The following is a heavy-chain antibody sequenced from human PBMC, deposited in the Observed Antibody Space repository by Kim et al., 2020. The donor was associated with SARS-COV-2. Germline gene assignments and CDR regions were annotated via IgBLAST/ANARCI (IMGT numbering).Heavy chain of an antibody. J-gene: IGHJ6*02. V-gene: IGHV6-1*01. D-gene: IGHD3-22*01. CDR3: ARVHYYDSSGPPRSYGMDV. CDR1: GDSVSSNSAA. CDR2: TYYRSKWYN. Sequence: SQTLSLTCAISGDSVSSNSAAWNWIRQSPSRGLEWLGRTYYRSKWYNDYAVSVKSRITINPDTSKNQFSLQLNSVTPEDTAVYYCARVHYYDSSGPPRSYGMDVWGQGTTVTVSS.